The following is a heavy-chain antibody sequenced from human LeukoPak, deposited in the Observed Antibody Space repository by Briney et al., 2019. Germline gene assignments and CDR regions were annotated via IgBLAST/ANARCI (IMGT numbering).Heavy chain of an antibody. Sequence: GGSLRLSCAASGFTFSSYEMNWVRQAPGKGLEWLSYISSSGNTIFYTDSVRGRFTISRDNAKNSLYLQMNSLRAEDTAVYYCARDQKISSASWFDPWGQGTLVTVSS. V-gene: IGHV3-48*03. J-gene: IGHJ5*02. CDR3: ARDQKISSASWFDP. CDR1: GFTFSSYE. D-gene: IGHD6-6*01. CDR2: ISSSGNTI.